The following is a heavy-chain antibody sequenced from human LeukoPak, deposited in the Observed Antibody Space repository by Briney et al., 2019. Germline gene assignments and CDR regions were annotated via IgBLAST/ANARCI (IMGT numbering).Heavy chain of an antibody. Sequence: SETLSLTRTVSGGSISSYYWSWIRQPPGKGLEWIGYIYYSGSTSYNPSLKSRVTISVDTSKNQFSLKLSSVTAADTAVYYCARLFGGYSYDFEYWGQGTLVTVSS. CDR2: IYYSGST. CDR1: GGSISSYY. CDR3: ARLFGGYSYDFEY. J-gene: IGHJ4*02. D-gene: IGHD6-13*01. V-gene: IGHV4-59*08.